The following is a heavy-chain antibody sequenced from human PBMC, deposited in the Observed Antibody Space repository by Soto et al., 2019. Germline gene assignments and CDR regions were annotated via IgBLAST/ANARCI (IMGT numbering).Heavy chain of an antibody. Sequence: PSETLSLTCTVSGGSISSYYWSWIRQPPGKGLEWIGYIYYSGSTNYNPSLKSRVTISVDTSKNQFSLKLSSATAADTAVYYCASLWSGYRALDYWGQGTLVTVSS. V-gene: IGHV4-59*01. CDR1: GGSISSYY. CDR2: IYYSGST. J-gene: IGHJ4*02. D-gene: IGHD3-3*01. CDR3: ASLWSGYRALDY.